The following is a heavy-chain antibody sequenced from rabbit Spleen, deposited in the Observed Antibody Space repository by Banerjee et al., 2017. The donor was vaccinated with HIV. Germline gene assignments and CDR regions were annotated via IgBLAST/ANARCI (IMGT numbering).Heavy chain of an antibody. V-gene: IGHV1S45*01. Sequence: QEELEESGGGLVKPEGSLTLTCKASGFSFNSGYDMCWVRQAPGKGLEWIACIYAGSSGSTYSATWAKGRFTISKTSSTTVTLQMTRLTAADTATYFCARDTASSFSSYGMDLWGPGTLVTVS. CDR2: IYAGSSGST. CDR1: GFSFNSGYD. D-gene: IGHD8-1*01. CDR3: ARDTASSFSSYGMDL. J-gene: IGHJ6*01.